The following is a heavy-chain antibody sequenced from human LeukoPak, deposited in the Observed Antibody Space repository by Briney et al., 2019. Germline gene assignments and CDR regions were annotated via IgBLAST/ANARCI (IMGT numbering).Heavy chain of an antibody. Sequence: GGSLRLSCAASGFTFSSYEMNWVRQGPGKGLEWVSYINSSESTIYYADSVKGRFTISRDNAKNSLYLQINSLRAEDTAVYYCARGRGSGTYYTRGYYMDVWGKGTTVTISS. D-gene: IGHD3-10*01. CDR2: INSSESTI. CDR1: GFTFSSYE. V-gene: IGHV3-48*03. J-gene: IGHJ6*03. CDR3: ARGRGSGTYYTRGYYMDV.